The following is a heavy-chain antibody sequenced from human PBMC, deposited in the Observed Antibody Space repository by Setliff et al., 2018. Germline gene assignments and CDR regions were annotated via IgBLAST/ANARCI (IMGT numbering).Heavy chain of an antibody. CDR1: GGSISSYY. V-gene: IGHV4-59*01. CDR2: IYYSGST. CDR3: ARGYRGVQAVYYYYYYMDV. Sequence: PSETLSLTCTVSGGSISSYYWSWIRQPPGKGLEWIGYIYYSGSTNYNPSLKSRVTISVDTSKNQFSLKLSSVTAADTAVYYCARGYRGVQAVYYYYYYMDVWGKGTTVTVS. J-gene: IGHJ6*03. D-gene: IGHD3-10*01.